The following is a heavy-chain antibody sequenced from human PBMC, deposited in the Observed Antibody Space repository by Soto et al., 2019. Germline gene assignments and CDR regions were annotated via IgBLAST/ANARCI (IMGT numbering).Heavy chain of an antibody. CDR2: IYHSGST. V-gene: IGHV4-30-2*01. CDR1: GGSISSGGYS. CDR3: ARGLNTAAALDY. J-gene: IGHJ4*02. Sequence: QLQLQESGSGLVKPSQTLSLTCAVSGGSISSGGYSWSWIRQPPGKGLEWIGYIYHSGSTYYNPSLQSRVTISVDRSKNQFSLKLSSVTAADTAVYYCARGLNTAAALDYWGQGTLVTVSS. D-gene: IGHD6-13*01.